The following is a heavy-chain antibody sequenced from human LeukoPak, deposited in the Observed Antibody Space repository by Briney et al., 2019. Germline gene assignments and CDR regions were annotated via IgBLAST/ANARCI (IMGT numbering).Heavy chain of an antibody. V-gene: IGHV3-48*04. Sequence: GGSLRLSCAASGFTFSSYSMNWVRQAPGEGLEWVSYISLSSSTIYYADSVKGRFTISRDNAKNSLYLQMNSLRAEDTAVYYCARDRDNGGYDYWGQGTLVTVSS. CDR2: ISLSSSTI. J-gene: IGHJ4*02. CDR1: GFTFSSYS. D-gene: IGHD7-27*01. CDR3: ARDRDNGGYDY.